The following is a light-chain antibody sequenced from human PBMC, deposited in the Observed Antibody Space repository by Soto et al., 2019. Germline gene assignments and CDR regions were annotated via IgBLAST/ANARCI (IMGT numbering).Light chain of an antibody. CDR3: QQYGSSPLT. CDR1: QSVSNK. J-gene: IGKJ4*01. Sequence: DIVLTQSPATLSVSPGETVSLSCRASQSVSNKLAWFKHKPGQAPRLLRSATSTRATGIPARFSGSGSGTEFTLTISRLEPEDFEVYYCQQYGSSPLTFGGGTKVDIK. CDR2: ATS. V-gene: IGKV3-20*01.